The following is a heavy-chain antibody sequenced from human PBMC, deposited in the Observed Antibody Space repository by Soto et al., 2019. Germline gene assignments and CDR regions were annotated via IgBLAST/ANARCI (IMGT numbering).Heavy chain of an antibody. J-gene: IGHJ5*02. CDR1: GGSFSGYY. Sequence: QVQLQQWGAGLLKPSETLSLTCAVYGGSFSGYYWSWIRQPPGKGLEWIGEINHSGSTNYNPSLKSRVTISVDTSTSQYSLRLSSVTAADTAGYYCARGHYGSGSYSWFDPWGQGTLVTVSS. D-gene: IGHD3-10*01. CDR3: ARGHYGSGSYSWFDP. V-gene: IGHV4-34*01. CDR2: INHSGST.